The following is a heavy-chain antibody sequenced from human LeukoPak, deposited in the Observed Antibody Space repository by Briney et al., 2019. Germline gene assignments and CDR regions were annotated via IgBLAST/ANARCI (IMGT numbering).Heavy chain of an antibody. D-gene: IGHD6-13*01. V-gene: IGHV3-53*01. CDR2: IYSGGST. Sequence: GGSLRLSCAASGFTVSSNYMSWVRQAPGKGLEWVSVIYSGGSTYYADSVKGRFTISRDNSKNTLYLQMNSLRAEDTAVYYCARGSRSSSWLREYYFDYWGQGTLVTVSS. J-gene: IGHJ4*02. CDR3: ARGSRSSSWLREYYFDY. CDR1: GFTVSSNY.